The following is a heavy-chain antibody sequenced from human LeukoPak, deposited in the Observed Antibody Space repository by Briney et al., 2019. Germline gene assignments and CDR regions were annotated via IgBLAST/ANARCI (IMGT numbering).Heavy chain of an antibody. CDR3: ARDRRYGSGSYYNGPDWFDP. V-gene: IGHV1-69*13. D-gene: IGHD3-10*01. J-gene: IGHJ5*02. Sequence: ASVKVSCKASGGTFSSYAISWVRQAPGQGLEWMGGIIPIFGTANYAQKFQGRVTITADESTSTAYMELRSLRSDDTAVYYCARDRRYGSGSYYNGPDWFDPWGQGTLVTVSS. CDR1: GGTFSSYA. CDR2: IIPIFGTA.